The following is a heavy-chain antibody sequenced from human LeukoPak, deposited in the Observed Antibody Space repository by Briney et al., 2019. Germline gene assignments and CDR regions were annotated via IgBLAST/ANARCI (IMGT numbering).Heavy chain of an antibody. CDR1: GFTFSSYG. V-gene: IGHV3-30*02. CDR3: AKEDFVVVPTRGAFDI. CDR2: IRNDGTNK. D-gene: IGHD2-2*01. J-gene: IGHJ3*02. Sequence: QTGGSLRRSCAASGFTFSSYGMHWVRQAPGKGLEWVAFIRNDGTNKYYADSVKGRFTISRDNSKSTLYLQMNSLRAEDTAVYYCAKEDFVVVPTRGAFDIWGQGTMVTVSS.